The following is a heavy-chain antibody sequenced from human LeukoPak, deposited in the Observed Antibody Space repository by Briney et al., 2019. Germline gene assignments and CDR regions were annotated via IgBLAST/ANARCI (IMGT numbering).Heavy chain of an antibody. CDR1: GFTFDDYA. J-gene: IGHJ4*02. CDR2: ISWNSGGI. D-gene: IGHD3-3*01. Sequence: GGSLRLSCAASGFTFDDYAMHWVRQAPGKGLEWVSGISWNSGGIGYADSVKGRFTISRDNAKNSLYLQMNSLRAEDTAVYYCARGPNTIFGVGYFDYWGQGTLVTVSS. CDR3: ARGPNTIFGVGYFDY. V-gene: IGHV3-9*01.